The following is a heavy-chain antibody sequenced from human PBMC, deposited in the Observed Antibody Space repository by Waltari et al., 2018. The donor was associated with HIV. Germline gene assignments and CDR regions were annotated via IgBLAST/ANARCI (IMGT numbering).Heavy chain of an antibody. V-gene: IGHV4-39*07. CDR2: VYYKGDT. CDR1: GGSISSTKYY. CDR3: ARDQRGDYDFWSGPNYNYGMDI. J-gene: IGHJ6*02. D-gene: IGHD3-3*01. Sequence: QLQESGPGLVKPSEILSLTCTVSGGSISSTKYYWTWIRQSPGKRPEWIGNVYYKGDTNYSPSLKSRVSISVDRSQNQFSLQLTSMTVADAGTYFCARDQRGDYDFWSGPNYNYGMDIWGPGTSVTVS.